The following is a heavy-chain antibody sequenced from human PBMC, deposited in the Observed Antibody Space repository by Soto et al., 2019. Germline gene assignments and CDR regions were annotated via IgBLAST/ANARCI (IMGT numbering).Heavy chain of an antibody. J-gene: IGHJ4*02. Sequence: QVQLVQSGPEVKKPGSSVKVSCKASGGGFTTYTVSWVRQAPGQGLEWMGRVIPIIDRANYARKFQGRVPITADKSTSTAYLKLSGLTSEDTAVYFCARDAVGSTPSFYFWGQGTLVTVSS. CDR2: VIPIIDRA. D-gene: IGHD1-26*01. CDR1: GGGFTTYT. V-gene: IGHV1-69*08. CDR3: ARDAVGSTPSFYF.